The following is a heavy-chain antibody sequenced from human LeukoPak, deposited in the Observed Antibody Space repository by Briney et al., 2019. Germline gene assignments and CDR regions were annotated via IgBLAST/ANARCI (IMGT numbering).Heavy chain of an antibody. Sequence: PGGSLRLSCAASGFTFSSYGMHWVRQAPGKGLEWVAVISYDGSNKYYADSVEGRFTISRDNSKNTLYLQMNSLRAEDTAVYYCAKGNSSGWYFDYWGQGTLVTVSP. D-gene: IGHD6-19*01. J-gene: IGHJ4*02. CDR2: ISYDGSNK. V-gene: IGHV3-30*18. CDR1: GFTFSSYG. CDR3: AKGNSSGWYFDY.